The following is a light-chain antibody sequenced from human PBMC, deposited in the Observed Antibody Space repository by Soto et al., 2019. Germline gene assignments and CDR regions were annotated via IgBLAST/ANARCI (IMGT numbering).Light chain of an antibody. V-gene: IGKV1-27*01. CDR1: QGISKY. J-gene: IGKJ1*01. CDR2: TAS. Sequence: DIQMTQSPSSLSASIGDRVTITCRASQGISKYLAWYQQKPRKVPKLLIYTASTLQSGVPSRFSGSGSGTDFTLTISSLQPEDVATYYCQKYNTVPWTFGQGTKVEIK. CDR3: QKYNTVPWT.